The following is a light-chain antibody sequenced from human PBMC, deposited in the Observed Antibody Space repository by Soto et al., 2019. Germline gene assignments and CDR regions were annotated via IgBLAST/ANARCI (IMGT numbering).Light chain of an antibody. CDR2: ATS. J-gene: IGKJ5*01. CDR1: QGVGGW. V-gene: IGKV1-12*01. Sequence: IQMTQSPSSVSASVGDRVTMTCRASQGVGGWLAWYQQKPGKVPKLLIYATSSLHSGVPSRFSGSGSGTEFTLTINSLQADDFATYYCQQHNSFSITFGQGTLLEIK. CDR3: QQHNSFSIT.